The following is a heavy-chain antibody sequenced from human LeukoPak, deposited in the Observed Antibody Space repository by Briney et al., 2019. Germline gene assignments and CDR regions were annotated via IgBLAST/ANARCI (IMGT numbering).Heavy chain of an antibody. D-gene: IGHD2-15*01. J-gene: IGHJ5*02. V-gene: IGHV4-34*01. CDR3: ARDGRGLLPMKSWFDP. Sequence: PSETLSLTCAVYGGSFSGYYWSWIRQPPGKGLEWIGEINHSGSTNYNPSLKSRVTISVDTSKNQFSLKLSSVTAADTAVYYCARDGRGLLPMKSWFDPWGQGTLVTVSS. CDR2: INHSGST. CDR1: GGSFSGYY.